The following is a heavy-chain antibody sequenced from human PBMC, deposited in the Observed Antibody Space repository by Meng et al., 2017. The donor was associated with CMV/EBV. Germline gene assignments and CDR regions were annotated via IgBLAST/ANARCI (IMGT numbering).Heavy chain of an antibody. CDR3: AREYCTTYRCSYNPHWYDP. D-gene: IGHD2-8*01. CDR2: INPADGGP. V-gene: IGHV1-46*01. CDR1: TFTSDH. Sequence: TFTSDHVHWLRQAPGQGLEWVGMINPADGGPTYAQRFQGRVTMTSDTSTSTVYMDLRSLRSDDTALYFCAREYCTTYRCSYNPHWYDPWGQGTLVTVSS. J-gene: IGHJ5*02.